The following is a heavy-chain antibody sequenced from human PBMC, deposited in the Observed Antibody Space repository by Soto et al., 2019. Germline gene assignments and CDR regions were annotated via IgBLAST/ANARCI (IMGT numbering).Heavy chain of an antibody. D-gene: IGHD2-2*01. J-gene: IGHJ6*03. Sequence: SETLSLTCTLSSGSISSSSYHWGWIRQPPGKGLEWIGTIYYSGNTYYNPSLKSRVTMSVDTSKNQFSLKLSSVTAADTAVYYCARVTPAAIDYYYYYMDVWGKGTTVTVSS. CDR2: IYYSGNT. CDR1: SGSISSSSYH. V-gene: IGHV4-39*01. CDR3: ARVTPAAIDYYYYYMDV.